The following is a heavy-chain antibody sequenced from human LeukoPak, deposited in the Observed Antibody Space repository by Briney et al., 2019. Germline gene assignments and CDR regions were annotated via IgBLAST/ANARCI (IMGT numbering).Heavy chain of an antibody. D-gene: IGHD6-19*01. Sequence: SEPLSLTCTVSDGSISSHYWSWIRQPPGKGLEWIGHFAYSGTTSYNASLKRRVTISVDTSKNQFSLTLTSVTAADTAVYYCARPHSSGWYGVYDIWGQGTMVTVSS. CDR3: ARPHSSGWYGVYDI. CDR2: FAYSGTT. V-gene: IGHV4-59*08. J-gene: IGHJ3*02. CDR1: DGSISSHY.